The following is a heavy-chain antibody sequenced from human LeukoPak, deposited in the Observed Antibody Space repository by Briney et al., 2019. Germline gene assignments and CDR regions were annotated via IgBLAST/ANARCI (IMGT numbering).Heavy chain of an antibody. CDR1: GFTFSNYA. J-gene: IGHJ4*02. Sequence: GGSLRLSCAASGFTFSNYAMNWLCQSPGKGLQWVAAISTDGSDKNYADSVKGRFTISRDNSKNTLYLEMNSLRIDDTAVYYCATLGREYSSRVGDYWGQGTLVTVSS. V-gene: IGHV3-30*04. CDR3: ATLGREYSSRVGDY. CDR2: ISTDGSDK. D-gene: IGHD6-13*01.